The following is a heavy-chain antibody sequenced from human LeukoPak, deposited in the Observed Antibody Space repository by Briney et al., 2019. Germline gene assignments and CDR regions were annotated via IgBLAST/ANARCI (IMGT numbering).Heavy chain of an antibody. J-gene: IGHJ4*02. CDR1: GGSFSGNF. CDR2: INHRGNT. Sequence: SETLSLTRAVDGGSFSGNFWSRVRQPPGKGLEWIGEINHRGNTNYNPSLKSRVTISVDTSKNQFSLKLSSVTAADTAVYYCARVPESVGINYFDSWGQRTQVTVSS. CDR3: ARVPESVGINYFDS. V-gene: IGHV4-34*01. D-gene: IGHD1-26*01.